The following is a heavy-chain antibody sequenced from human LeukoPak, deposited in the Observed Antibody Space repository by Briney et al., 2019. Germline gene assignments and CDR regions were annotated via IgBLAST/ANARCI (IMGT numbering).Heavy chain of an antibody. V-gene: IGHV3-49*04. J-gene: IGHJ4*02. CDR1: GFTFGDYA. CDR3: AKDFVGSQYSSGYNYYFDY. Sequence: GGSLRLSCTASGFTFGDYAMSWVRQAPGKGLEWVGFIRSKAYGGTTEYAASVKGRSTISRDDSKSIAYLQMNSLRAEDTAVCYCAKDFVGSQYSSGYNYYFDYWGQGTLVTVSS. D-gene: IGHD3-22*01. CDR2: IRSKAYGGTT.